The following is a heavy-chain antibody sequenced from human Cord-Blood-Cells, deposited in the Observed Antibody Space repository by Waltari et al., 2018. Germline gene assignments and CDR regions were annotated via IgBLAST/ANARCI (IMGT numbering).Heavy chain of an antibody. V-gene: IGHV1-69*10. CDR3: ARFQSDSSSWFDY. J-gene: IGHJ4*02. CDR1: GGTFSSYP. Sequence: QVQLVQSGAEVQKPGSSVKVSCKASGGTFSSYPITWVRQAPGQGLEWMGGIIPILGIANYAQKSQGRVTITADKSTSTAYMELSSLRSEDTAVYYCARFQSDSSSWFDYWGQGTLVTVSS. D-gene: IGHD6-13*01. CDR2: IIPILGIA.